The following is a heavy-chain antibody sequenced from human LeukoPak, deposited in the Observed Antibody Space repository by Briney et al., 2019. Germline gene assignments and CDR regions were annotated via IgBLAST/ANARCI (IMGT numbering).Heavy chain of an antibody. V-gene: IGHV4-61*05. Sequence: SETLSLTCTVSGGSISTSNYYWGWIRQPPGKGLEWIGYIYYSGSTNYNPSLKSRVTISVDTSKNQFSLKLSSVTAADTAVYYCARWTRSSGYYLAFDIWGQGTMVTVSS. CDR3: ARWTRSSGYYLAFDI. CDR1: GGSISTSNYY. D-gene: IGHD3-22*01. J-gene: IGHJ3*02. CDR2: IYYSGST.